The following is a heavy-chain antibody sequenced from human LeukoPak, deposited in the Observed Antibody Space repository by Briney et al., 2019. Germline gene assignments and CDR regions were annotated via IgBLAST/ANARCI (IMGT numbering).Heavy chain of an antibody. Sequence: GGSLRLSCAASGFTFSSYEMNWVRQAPGKGLEWVSYISSSGSTIYYADSVKGRFTISRDNAKNSLYLQMNSLRAEDTAIYYCARETRIRNYYDSGVYYYGDYFDYWGQGTLVTVSS. CDR3: ARETRIRNYYDSGVYYYGDYFDY. CDR2: ISSSGSTI. D-gene: IGHD3-22*01. V-gene: IGHV3-48*03. CDR1: GFTFSSYE. J-gene: IGHJ4*02.